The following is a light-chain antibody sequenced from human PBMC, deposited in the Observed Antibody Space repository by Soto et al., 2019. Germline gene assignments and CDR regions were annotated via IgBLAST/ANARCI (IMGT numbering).Light chain of an antibody. V-gene: IGLV1-40*01. CDR1: SSNIGNNY. CDR2: GND. CDR3: QSYGSSPSANFV. J-gene: IGLJ1*01. Sequence: QSVLTQPPSVSATPGQKVTISCSGSSSNIGNNYVSWYRQLPGTAPQLLIYGNDNRPSGVPERFSGSKSGTSASLAITGLRADDEADYYCQSYGSSPSANFVFGTGTKLTVL.